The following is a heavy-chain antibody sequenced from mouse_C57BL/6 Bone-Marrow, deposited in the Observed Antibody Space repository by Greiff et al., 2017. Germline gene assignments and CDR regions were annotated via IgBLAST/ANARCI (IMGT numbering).Heavy chain of an antibody. V-gene: IGHV1-52*01. CDR3: ARRLNYYGSSYGWYFDV. J-gene: IGHJ1*03. D-gene: IGHD1-1*01. CDR2: IDPSASET. CDR1: GYTFTSYW. Sequence: QVQLQQPGAELVRPGSSVKLSCKASGYTFTSYWMHWVKQRPIQGLEWIGNIDPSASETHYNQKFKDKATLTVDKSSSTAYMQLSSLTSEDSAVYYCARRLNYYGSSYGWYFDVWGTGTTVTVSS.